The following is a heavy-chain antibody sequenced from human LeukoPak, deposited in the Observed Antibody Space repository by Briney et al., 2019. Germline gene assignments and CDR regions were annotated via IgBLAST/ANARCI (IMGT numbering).Heavy chain of an antibody. J-gene: IGHJ5*02. V-gene: IGHV3-23*01. CDR1: RFTFSTYA. Sequence: PGGSLRLSCAASRFTFSTYAMSWVRRAPGKGLEWVSAISDSGGSTYYADSVRGRFTVSRDNSKNTLYLQMNSLRAEDTAVYYCAKDRYNDYEGGWFDPWGQGTLVTVSS. D-gene: IGHD5-12*01. CDR3: AKDRYNDYEGGWFDP. CDR2: ISDSGGST.